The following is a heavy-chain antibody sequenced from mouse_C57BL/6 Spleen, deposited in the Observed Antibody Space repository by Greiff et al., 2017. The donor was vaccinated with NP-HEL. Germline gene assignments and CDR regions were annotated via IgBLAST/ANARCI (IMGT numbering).Heavy chain of an antibody. CDR1: GYTFTSYD. D-gene: IGHD2-4*01. CDR2: IYPRDGST. J-gene: IGHJ2*01. V-gene: IGHV1-85*01. CDR3: ARSGYDYDFDY. Sequence: VQLHQSGPELVKPGASVKLSCKASGYTFTSYDINWVKQRPGQGLEWIGWIYPRDGSTKYNEKFKGKATLTVDTSSSTAYMELHSLKYEDSAVYFCARSGYDYDFDYWGQGTTLTVSS.